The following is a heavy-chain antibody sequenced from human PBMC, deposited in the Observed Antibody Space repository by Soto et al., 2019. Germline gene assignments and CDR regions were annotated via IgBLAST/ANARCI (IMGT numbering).Heavy chain of an antibody. CDR1: GGSFSGYY. V-gene: IGHV4-34*01. D-gene: IGHD6-13*01. J-gene: IGHJ5*02. Sequence: QVQLQQWGAGLLKPSETLSLTCAVYGGSFSGYYWSWIRQPPGKGLEWIGEINHSGSTNYNPSLKSRVTISVDTSKNQFSLKLSSVTAADTAVYYCAGERTPDSSRTNWFDPWGQGTLVTVSS. CDR3: AGERTPDSSRTNWFDP. CDR2: INHSGST.